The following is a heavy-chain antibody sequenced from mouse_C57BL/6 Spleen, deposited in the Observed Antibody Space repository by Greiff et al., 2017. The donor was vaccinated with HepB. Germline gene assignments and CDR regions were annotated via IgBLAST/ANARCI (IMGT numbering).Heavy chain of an antibody. V-gene: IGHV1-52*01. D-gene: IGHD1-1*02. CDR3: ARGSYVDYYAMDY. J-gene: IGHJ4*01. Sequence: QVQLQQPGAELVRPGSSVKLSCKASGYTFTSYWMHWVKQRPIQGLEWIGNIDPSDSETHYNQKFKDKATLTVDKSSSTAYMQLSSLTSEDSAVYYCARGSYVDYYAMDYWGQGTSVTVSS. CDR2: IDPSDSET. CDR1: GYTFTSYW.